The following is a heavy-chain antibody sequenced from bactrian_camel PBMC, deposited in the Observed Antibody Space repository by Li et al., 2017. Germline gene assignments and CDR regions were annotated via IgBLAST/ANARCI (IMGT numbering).Heavy chain of an antibody. CDR3: AASTSEVRCREGDWFRPLRYNY. V-gene: IGHV3S63*01. CDR1: GFTLDNFE. D-gene: IGHD7*01. CDR2: LRVYFT. Sequence: HVQLVESGGGSVQAGETLRLSCTASGFTLDNFEMGWFRQVPGKEREAVATLRVYFTSYADSVKGRFTISRDNAKRTVWLQMNNLKPEDAATYYCAASTSEVRCREGDWFRPLRYNYWGQGTQVTVS. J-gene: IGHJ4*01.